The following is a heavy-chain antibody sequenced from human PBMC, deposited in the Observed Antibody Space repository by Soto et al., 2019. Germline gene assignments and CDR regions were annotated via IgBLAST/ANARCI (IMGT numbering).Heavy chain of an antibody. V-gene: IGHV4-34*01. CDR2: INHSGST. CDR1: GGSFSGYY. Sequence: SETLSLTCAVYGGSFSGYYWSWIRQPPGKGLEWIGEINHSGSTNYNPSLKSRVTISVDTSKNQFSLKLSSVTAADTAVYYCARSHIAVAGTIDYWGQGTLVTVSS. D-gene: IGHD6-19*01. CDR3: ARSHIAVAGTIDY. J-gene: IGHJ4*02.